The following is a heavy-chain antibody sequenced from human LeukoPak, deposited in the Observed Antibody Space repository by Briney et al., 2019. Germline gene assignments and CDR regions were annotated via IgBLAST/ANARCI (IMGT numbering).Heavy chain of an antibody. CDR1: GFTFSSYS. D-gene: IGHD2-21*01. J-gene: IGHJ6*03. V-gene: IGHV3-21*01. Sequence: KTGGSLRLSCAASGFTFSSYSMNWVRQAPGKGLEWVSSISISSSYIYYADSVKGRFTISRDNAKNSLYLQMNSLRAEDTAVYYCARDLHSGALYYYYYLDVWGKGPTVTVSS. CDR3: ARDLHSGALYYYYYLDV. CDR2: ISISSSYI.